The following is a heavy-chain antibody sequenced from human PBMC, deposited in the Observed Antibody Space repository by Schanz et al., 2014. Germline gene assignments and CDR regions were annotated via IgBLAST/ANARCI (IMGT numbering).Heavy chain of an antibody. Sequence: QVQLQESGPGLVKPSETLSLTCTVSGDSIGTYQWSWIRQPPGKGLEWIGYVYHSGVTTYKSSLKSRVRKTVDTIKNQFPRKLNSVTAADTAVYYCARSTYDFWSAFDYWGQGILVAVSS. D-gene: IGHD3-3*01. CDR1: GDSIGTYQ. CDR2: VYHSGVT. V-gene: IGHV4-59*08. CDR3: ARSTYDFWSAFDY. J-gene: IGHJ4*02.